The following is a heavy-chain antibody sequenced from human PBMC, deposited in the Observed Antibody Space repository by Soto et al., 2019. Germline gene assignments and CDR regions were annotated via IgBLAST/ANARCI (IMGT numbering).Heavy chain of an antibody. D-gene: IGHD3-22*01. CDR1: GGSISTYY. Sequence: SETLSLTCTVSGGSISTYYWSWIRQPPGKGLELIGYIYYRGSTNYNPSLKSRVTISVDTSKNQFSLRLSSVTAADTAVYYCARYGPIDSGASYNWFDPWGLGTLVTVSS. CDR3: ARYGPIDSGASYNWFDP. CDR2: IYYRGST. V-gene: IGHV4-59*01. J-gene: IGHJ5*02.